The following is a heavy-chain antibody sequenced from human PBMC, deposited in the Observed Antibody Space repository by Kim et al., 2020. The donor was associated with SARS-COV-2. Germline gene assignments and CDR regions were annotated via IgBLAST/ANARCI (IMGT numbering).Heavy chain of an antibody. D-gene: IGHD3-10*01. Sequence: ASVKVSCKASGYTFTSYAMNWVRQAPGQGLEWMGWINTNTGNPTYAQGFTGRFVFSLDTSVSTAYLQISSLKAEDTAVYYCAGGGSGSYWSWFDPWGQGTLVTVSS. CDR1: GYTFTSYA. J-gene: IGHJ5*02. CDR2: INTNTGNP. V-gene: IGHV7-4-1*02. CDR3: AGGGSGSYWSWFDP.